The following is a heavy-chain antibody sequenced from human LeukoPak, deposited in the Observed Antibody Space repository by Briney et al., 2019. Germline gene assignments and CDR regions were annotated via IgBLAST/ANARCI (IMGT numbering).Heavy chain of an antibody. Sequence: SETLSLTCTVSGGSISSYYWSWIRQPPGKGLEWIGYIYYSGSTNYNPSLKSRVTISVDTSKNQFSLKLSSVTAADTAAYYCARYGYYYDSSGYYVYYFDYWGQGTLVTVSS. D-gene: IGHD3-22*01. CDR3: ARYGYYYDSSGYYVYYFDY. V-gene: IGHV4-59*01. CDR2: IYYSGST. CDR1: GGSISSYY. J-gene: IGHJ4*02.